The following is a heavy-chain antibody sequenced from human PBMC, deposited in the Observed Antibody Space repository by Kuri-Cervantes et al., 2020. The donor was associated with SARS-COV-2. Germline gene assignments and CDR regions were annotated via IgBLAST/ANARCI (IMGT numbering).Heavy chain of an antibody. J-gene: IGHJ6*03. CDR1: GGSISSSSYY. Sequence: GSLRLSCTVSGGSISSSSYYWGWIRQPPGKGLEWIGSIYYSGSTYYNPSLKSRVTISVDTSKNQFSLKLTSVTAADTAVYYCARCMSGPGPYYMDVWGKGTTVTVSS. CDR3: ARCMSGPGPYYMDV. CDR2: IYYSGST. D-gene: IGHD3-3*01. V-gene: IGHV4-39*01.